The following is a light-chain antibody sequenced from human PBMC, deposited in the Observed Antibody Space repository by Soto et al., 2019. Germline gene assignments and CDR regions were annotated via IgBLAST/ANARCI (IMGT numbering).Light chain of an antibody. CDR2: GAS. V-gene: IGKV3-20*01. Sequence: EIVLTQSPGTLSLSPGERATLSCRASHSVSSGSLAWYQHKPGQAPRLLVYGASTRATGTPDRFGGSGSGTDFTLTISRLEPEDFAVYYCQRYGSSPGTFGGGTKVEIK. J-gene: IGKJ4*01. CDR1: HSVSSGS. CDR3: QRYGSSPGT.